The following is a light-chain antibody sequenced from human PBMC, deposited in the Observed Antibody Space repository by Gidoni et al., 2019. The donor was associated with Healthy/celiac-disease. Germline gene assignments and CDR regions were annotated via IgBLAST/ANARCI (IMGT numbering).Light chain of an antibody. V-gene: IGKV1-9*01. J-gene: IGKJ4*01. Sequence: DIQLTQSPSFLSASVGDRVTITCRASQDIAYYVAWYQQKPGKAPKLLISAASTLESGVPSKFSGSGSGTEFTLTISSLQPEDVATYYCQQLNSSPLTFGGGTKVEI. CDR2: AAS. CDR3: QQLNSSPLT. CDR1: QDIAYY.